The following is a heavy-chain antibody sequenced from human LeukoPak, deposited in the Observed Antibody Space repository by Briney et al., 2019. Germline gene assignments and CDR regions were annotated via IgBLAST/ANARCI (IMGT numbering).Heavy chain of an antibody. Sequence: ASVKVSCKVSGYTLTELSMHWVRQAPGKGLEWMGGFDPEDGETIYAQKFQGRVTMTEDTSTDTAYMELSSLRSEDTAVYYCAAGTVAPGAFDIWGQGTMVTVSS. D-gene: IGHD1/OR15-1a*01. CDR2: FDPEDGET. CDR1: GYTLTELS. CDR3: AAGTVAPGAFDI. V-gene: IGHV1-24*01. J-gene: IGHJ3*02.